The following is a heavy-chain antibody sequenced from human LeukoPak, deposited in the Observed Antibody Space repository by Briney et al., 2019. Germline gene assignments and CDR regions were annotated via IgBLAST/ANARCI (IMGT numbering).Heavy chain of an antibody. CDR2: INAGNGNT. CDR1: GYSFTPYA. D-gene: IGHD2-15*01. CDR3: AREIVVVVAATSDAFDI. Sequence: ASVKVSCKTSGYSFTPYAMHWVRQAPGQRLEWMGWINAGNGNTKYSQEFQGRVTITRDTSANTVYMELSSLRSEDTAVYYCAREIVVVVAATSDAFDIWGQGTMVTVSS. J-gene: IGHJ3*02. V-gene: IGHV1-3*03.